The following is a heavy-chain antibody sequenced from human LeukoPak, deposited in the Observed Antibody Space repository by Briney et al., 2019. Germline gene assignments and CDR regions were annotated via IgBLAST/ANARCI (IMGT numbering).Heavy chain of an antibody. D-gene: IGHD3-22*01. J-gene: IGHJ4*02. V-gene: IGHV4-4*07. CDR1: GVSISSYY. CDR3: ARDVYYYDSSGYHLFDY. Sequence: SETLSLTCTVSGVSISSYYWSWIRQPAGKGLEWIGRIHTSGSTNYNPSLKSRVTMSVDTSKNQFSLKLSSVTAADTAVYYCARDVYYYDSSGYHLFDYWGQGTLATVSS. CDR2: IHTSGST.